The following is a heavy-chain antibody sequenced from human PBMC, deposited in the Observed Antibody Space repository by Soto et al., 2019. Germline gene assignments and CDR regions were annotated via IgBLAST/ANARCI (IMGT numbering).Heavy chain of an antibody. Sequence: QVQLQESGPGLVKPSETLSLTCTVSGGSISSYYWSWIRQPPGKGLEWIGYIYYSGSTNYNPSLKSRCTLSVDPSKNQFSLKLSSVTAADTAVYYCARGRGDTAMAWYYWGQGTLVTVSS. J-gene: IGHJ4*02. CDR1: GGSISSYY. V-gene: IGHV4-59*01. CDR2: IYYSGST. CDR3: ARGRGDTAMAWYY. D-gene: IGHD5-18*01.